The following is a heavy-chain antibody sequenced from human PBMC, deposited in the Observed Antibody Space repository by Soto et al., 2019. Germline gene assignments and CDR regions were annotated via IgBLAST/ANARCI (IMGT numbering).Heavy chain of an antibody. J-gene: IGHJ4*02. CDR1: GFTFSSYV. Sequence: GGSLRLSCAASGFTFSSYVMSWVRQAPGKGLEWVSAISGSGGSTYYADSVKGRFTISRDNSKNTLYVQMNSLRAEDTAVYYCARNFGDFDYWGQGTLVTVSS. V-gene: IGHV3-23*01. D-gene: IGHD3-10*01. CDR2: ISGSGGST. CDR3: ARNFGDFDY.